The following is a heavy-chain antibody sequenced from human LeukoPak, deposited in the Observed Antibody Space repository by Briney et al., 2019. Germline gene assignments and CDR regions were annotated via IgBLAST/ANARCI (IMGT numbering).Heavy chain of an antibody. V-gene: IGHV3-74*01. CDR1: GFTLNKYW. J-gene: IGHJ5*02. CDR2: ITGDGSDI. D-gene: IGHD1-14*01. Sequence: PGWSLRLSCEASGFTLNKYWMHWVRQAPGRGLVWVSRITGDGSDIAYADSVKGRFTVSRDDAKNSLYLQMNSLRAEDTAVYYCVGGEPGPHGWFDPWGQGTLVTVSS. CDR3: VGGEPGPHGWFDP.